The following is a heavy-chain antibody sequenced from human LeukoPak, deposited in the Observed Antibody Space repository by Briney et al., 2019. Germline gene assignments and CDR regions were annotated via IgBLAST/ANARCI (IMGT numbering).Heavy chain of an antibody. Sequence: GESLKISCKGSGYSFTSYWIGWVRQMPGKGLEWMAIIYPGDSDTRYSPSFQGQVTVSADKSISTAYLQWSSLKASDTAMYYCARCTYYYDSSGYYRHPYYFDYWGQGTLLTVSS. CDR1: GYSFTSYW. J-gene: IGHJ4*02. CDR3: ARCTYYYDSSGYYRHPYYFDY. V-gene: IGHV5-51*01. CDR2: IYPGDSDT. D-gene: IGHD3-22*01.